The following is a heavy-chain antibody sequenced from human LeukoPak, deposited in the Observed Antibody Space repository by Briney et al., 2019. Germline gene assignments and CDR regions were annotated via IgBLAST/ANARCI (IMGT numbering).Heavy chain of an antibody. V-gene: IGHV1-69*05. J-gene: IGHJ4*02. CDR3: ARGVEMATTTGFDY. CDR1: GGTFSSYA. D-gene: IGHD5-24*01. Sequence: SSVKVSCKASGGTFSSYAISWVRQAPGQGLEWIGGIIPIFGTANYAQKFQGRVTITTDESTSTAYMELSSLRSGDTTVYYCARGVEMATTTGFDYWGQGTLVTVSS. CDR2: IIPIFGTA.